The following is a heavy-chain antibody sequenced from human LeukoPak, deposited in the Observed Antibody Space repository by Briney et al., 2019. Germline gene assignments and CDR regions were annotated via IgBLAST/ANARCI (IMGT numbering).Heavy chain of an antibody. Sequence: PSETLSLTCTVSGGPISSYYWSWIRQPPGKGLEWIGYIYHSGSTNYNPSLKSRVTISVDTSKNQFSLKLSSVTAADTAVYYCARGRVSSSTWYSTYYYYFYMDVWGKGTTVTVSS. CDR3: ARGRVSSSTWYSTYYYYFYMDV. V-gene: IGHV4-59*12. CDR2: IYHSGST. CDR1: GGPISSYY. D-gene: IGHD1-1*01. J-gene: IGHJ6*03.